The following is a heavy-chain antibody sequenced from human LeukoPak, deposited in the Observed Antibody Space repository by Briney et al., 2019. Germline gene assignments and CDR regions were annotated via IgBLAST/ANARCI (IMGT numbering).Heavy chain of an antibody. CDR3: ARMGLELHYYYYYMDV. CDR2: ISSSSSYI. V-gene: IGHV3-21*01. Sequence: GGSLRLSCAASGFTFSHYGMHWVRQAPGKGLEWVSSISSSSSYIYYADSVKGRFTISRDNAKNSLYLQMNSLRAEDTAVYYCARMGLELHYYYYYMDVWGKGTTVTVSS. CDR1: GFTFSHYG. J-gene: IGHJ6*03. D-gene: IGHD1-7*01.